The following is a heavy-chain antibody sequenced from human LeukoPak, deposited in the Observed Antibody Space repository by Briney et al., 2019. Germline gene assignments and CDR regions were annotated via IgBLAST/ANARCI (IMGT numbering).Heavy chain of an antibody. Sequence: ASVKVSCKASGYTITGYYMHWVRQAPGQGLEWMGWINPNSGGTNYAQKFQGRVTMTRDTSISTAYMELSRLRSDDTAVYYCARERGYSSGWYRDYWGQGTLVTVSS. CDR1: GYTITGYY. D-gene: IGHD6-19*01. CDR2: INPNSGGT. J-gene: IGHJ4*02. V-gene: IGHV1-2*02. CDR3: ARERGYSSGWYRDY.